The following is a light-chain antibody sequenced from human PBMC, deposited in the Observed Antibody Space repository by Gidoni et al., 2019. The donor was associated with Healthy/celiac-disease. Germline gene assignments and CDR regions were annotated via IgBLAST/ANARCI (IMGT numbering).Light chain of an antibody. V-gene: IGLV8-61*01. CDR3: VLYMGSGISK. CDR2: STN. J-gene: IGLJ3*02. Sequence: QTVVTQEPAFSVAPGGTVTHTCGLSSGSVSTSSYPSWYQQTPGQAPRTLIYSTNTRSSWVPDRFSGSILGNKAALTITGAQADDESDYYCVLYMGSGISKFGGGTKLTVL. CDR1: SGSVSTSSY.